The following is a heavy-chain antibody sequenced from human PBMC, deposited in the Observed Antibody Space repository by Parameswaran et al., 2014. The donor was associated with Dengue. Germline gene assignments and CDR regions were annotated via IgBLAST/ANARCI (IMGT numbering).Heavy chain of an antibody. D-gene: IGHD4-23*01. CDR2: IKSKTDGGTT. Sequence: RWIRQPPGKGLEWVGRIKSKTDGGTTDYAAPVKGRFTISRDDSKNTLYLQMNSLKTEDTAVYYCTTVIWYGGLRFDPWGQGTLVTVSS. CDR3: TTVIWYGGLRFDP. J-gene: IGHJ5*02. V-gene: IGHV3-15*01.